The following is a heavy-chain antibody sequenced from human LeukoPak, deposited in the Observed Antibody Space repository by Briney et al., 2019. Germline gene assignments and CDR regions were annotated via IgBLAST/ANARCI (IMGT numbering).Heavy chain of an antibody. CDR1: GFTFSSFA. Sequence: GGSLTLSCAVSGFTFSSFAMSWVRQAPGKGLEWVSGISWNSGSIGYADSVKGRFTISRDNAKNSLYLQMNSLRAEDTALYYCAKGPVGMIPPYFDYWGQGTLVTVSS. CDR3: AKGPVGMIPPYFDY. J-gene: IGHJ4*02. V-gene: IGHV3-9*01. D-gene: IGHD3-22*01. CDR2: ISWNSGSI.